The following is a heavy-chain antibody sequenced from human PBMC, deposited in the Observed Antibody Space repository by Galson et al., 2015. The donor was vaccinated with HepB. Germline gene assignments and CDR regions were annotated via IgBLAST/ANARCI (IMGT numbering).Heavy chain of an antibody. J-gene: IGHJ6*03. Sequence: ETLSLTCAVSGGSIRSGSWWSWVRQPPGKGLEWIGEVSHSGSTNYNPSLKSRVTMSVDKSKNQFSLKLNSVTAADTAVYYCARQMGNLGEYDLSIVNYYFYMDVWGKGTTVTVSS. CDR3: ARQMGNLGEYDLSIVNYYFYMDV. V-gene: IGHV4-4*02. CDR1: GGSIRSGSW. D-gene: IGHD3-3*01. CDR2: VSHSGST.